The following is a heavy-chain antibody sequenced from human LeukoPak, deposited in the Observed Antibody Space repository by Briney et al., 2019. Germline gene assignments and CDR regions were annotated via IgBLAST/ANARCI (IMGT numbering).Heavy chain of an antibody. D-gene: IGHD2-21*02. CDR3: ARGYCGGDCYGD. Sequence: GGSLRLSCAASGFSFSSYATNWVRQAPGKGLEWVASIDSSSSHIYYADSVKGRFTISRDNTKSSLYLQVNSLRAEDMAVYYCARGYCGGDCYGDWGQGTLVTVSS. J-gene: IGHJ1*01. CDR1: GFSFSSYA. V-gene: IGHV3-21*01. CDR2: IDSSSSHI.